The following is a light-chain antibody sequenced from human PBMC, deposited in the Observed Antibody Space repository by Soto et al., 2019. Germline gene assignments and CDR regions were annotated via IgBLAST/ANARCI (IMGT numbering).Light chain of an antibody. CDR1: QCIGNE. Sequence: AIQRTQSPSTLSASVGDRVTITCRASQCIGNELGWDQQKPGRAPKILIYSASTLHSAAPSRFSGSGSGTDFTITISSLQPDDFATYYCLQDYNYPFTCGQGTKLEIK. CDR3: LQDYNYPFT. CDR2: SAS. J-gene: IGKJ2*01. V-gene: IGKV1-6*01.